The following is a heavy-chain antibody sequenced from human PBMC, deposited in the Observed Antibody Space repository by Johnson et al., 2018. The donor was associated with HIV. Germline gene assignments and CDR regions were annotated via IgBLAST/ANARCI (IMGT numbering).Heavy chain of an antibody. V-gene: IGHV3-13*01. CDR1: RFTFKTYT. J-gene: IGHJ3*02. CDR3: ARWEGSSSWQRVCGAFDI. D-gene: IGHD6-13*01. Sequence: VQLVESGGGVVQPGRSLRLSCAASRFTFKTYTMHWVRQAPGKGLEWVSAIGTAGDTYYPGSVKGRFTISRENAKNSLYLQMNSLRAEDTAVYYCARWEGSSSWQRVCGAFDIWGQGTMVTVSS. CDR2: IGTAGDT.